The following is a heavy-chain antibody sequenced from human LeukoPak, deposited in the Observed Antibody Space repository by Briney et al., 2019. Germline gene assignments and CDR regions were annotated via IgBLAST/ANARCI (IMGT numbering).Heavy chain of an antibody. CDR3: AKMKGHPLPKYYMDV. Sequence: GGSLRLSCAASGFTFSGFAMSWVRRTPGKGLDWVSGISGSGDNTLYADSVKGRFTISRDNSKNTLYLEMNSLRAEDTAIYYCAKMKGHPLPKYYMDVWGPGTTVTVSS. CDR1: GFTFSGFA. CDR2: ISGSGDNT. D-gene: IGHD1-26*01. V-gene: IGHV3-23*01. J-gene: IGHJ6*01.